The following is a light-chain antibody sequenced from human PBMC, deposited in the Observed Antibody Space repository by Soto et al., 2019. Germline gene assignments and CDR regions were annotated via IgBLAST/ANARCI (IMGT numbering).Light chain of an antibody. Sequence: EKVMTQSPATLSVSPGERATLSCRASQSVRSNLAWYQQKPGQPPRLLIYDASTRATGIPSRFSGSGSGTEFTLTISSLKSEDFAVYYCQQYDNWPRTFGRGTTVDIK. CDR1: QSVRSN. J-gene: IGKJ4*02. CDR3: QQYDNWPRT. V-gene: IGKV3-15*01. CDR2: DAS.